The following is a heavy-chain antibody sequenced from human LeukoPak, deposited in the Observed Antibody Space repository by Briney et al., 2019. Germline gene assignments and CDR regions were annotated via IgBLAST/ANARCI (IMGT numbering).Heavy chain of an antibody. J-gene: IGHJ4*02. CDR2: ISSSSNSI. CDR1: GFTFNTYS. D-gene: IGHD1-26*01. V-gene: IGHV3-48*02. CDR3: VRYSGSRNKVFDY. Sequence: GGSLRLSCAASGFTFNTYSMNWVRQAPGKGLEWVSYISSSSNSIYYADSVKGRFTISRDNPQNSLYLQMNSLRDEDTAVYYCVRYSGSRNKVFDYWGQGALVTVSS.